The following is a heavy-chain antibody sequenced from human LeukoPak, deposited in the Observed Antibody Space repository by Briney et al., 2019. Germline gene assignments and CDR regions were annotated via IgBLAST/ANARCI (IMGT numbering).Heavy chain of an antibody. CDR1: GSTCSSYV. V-gene: IGHV3-23*01. CDR3: AKVLLCGGDCYSFDY. D-gene: IGHD2-21*02. CDR2: ISDSDGST. J-gene: IGHJ4*02. Sequence: GWSRRLSCAASGSTCSSYVMSWVRQAPGKRLEWVAAISDSDGSTYYPDSVKGRFTISRDNSKNTLYLQMNSLRAEDTAIYYCAKVLLCGGDCYSFDYWGQGTLVTVSS.